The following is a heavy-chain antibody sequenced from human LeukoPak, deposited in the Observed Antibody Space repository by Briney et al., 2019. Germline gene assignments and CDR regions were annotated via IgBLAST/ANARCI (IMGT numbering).Heavy chain of an antibody. CDR1: GFSFSNYW. J-gene: IGHJ5*02. V-gene: IGHV3-7*01. D-gene: IGHD5-18*01. CDR3: ARDRVDTAMAYWGHWFDP. CDR2: IKQDGSEK. Sequence: GGSLRLSCAASGFSFSNYWMSWVRQAPGKGLEWVANIKQDGSEKYYVDSVKGRFTISRDNAKNSLYLQMNSLRAEDTAVYYCARDRVDTAMAYWGHWFDPWGQGTLVTVSS.